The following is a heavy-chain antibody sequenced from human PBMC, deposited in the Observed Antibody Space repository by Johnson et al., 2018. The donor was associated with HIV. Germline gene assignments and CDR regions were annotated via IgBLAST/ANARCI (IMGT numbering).Heavy chain of an antibody. J-gene: IGHJ3*02. CDR1: GFTISTFW. V-gene: IGHV3-74*01. CDR2: ISGDGSSS. Sequence: VQLVESGGGVVQPGRSLRLSCEVSGFTISTFWMHWVRQVPGKGLMWVSRISGDGSSSSYADSVKGRFTISRNNAKNSLYLQMNSLRAEDTALYYCANQGEDAFDIWGQGTMVTVSS. CDR3: ANQGEDAFDI.